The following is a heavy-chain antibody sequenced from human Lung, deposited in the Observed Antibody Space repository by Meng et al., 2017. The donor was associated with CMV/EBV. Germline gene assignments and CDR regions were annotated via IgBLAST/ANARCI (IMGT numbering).Heavy chain of an antibody. CDR1: GYTFTGYY. J-gene: IGHJ5*02. CDR2: INPNSGGT. Sequence: ASXXVSXKASGYTFTGYYMHWVRQAPGQGLEWMGWINPNSGGTNYAQKCQGRVTMTRDTSISTAYMELSRLRSDDTAVYYCARDGSLGYCSSTSCYGAGWFDPXGQGXLVTVSS. D-gene: IGHD2-2*01. CDR3: ARDGSLGYCSSTSCYGAGWFDP. V-gene: IGHV1-2*02.